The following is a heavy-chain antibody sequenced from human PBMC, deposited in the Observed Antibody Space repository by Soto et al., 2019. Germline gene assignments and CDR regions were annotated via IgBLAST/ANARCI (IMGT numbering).Heavy chain of an antibody. CDR1: GFTFSSYW. D-gene: IGHD2-21*02. Sequence: EVQLVESGGGLVQPGGSLRLSCAASGFTFSSYWMSWVRQAPGKGLEWVANIKQDGSEKYYVDSVKGRFTISRDNAKNSLYLQMNSLRAEDTAVYYCARDWGDPDYYYYMDVWCKGTTVTVSS. J-gene: IGHJ6*03. CDR2: IKQDGSEK. V-gene: IGHV3-7*01. CDR3: ARDWGDPDYYYYMDV.